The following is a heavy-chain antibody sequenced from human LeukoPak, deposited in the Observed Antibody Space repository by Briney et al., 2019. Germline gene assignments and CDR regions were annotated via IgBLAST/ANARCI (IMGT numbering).Heavy chain of an antibody. V-gene: IGHV1-24*01. CDR2: FDPEDGET. Sequence: ASVKVSCKVSGYTLTELSMHWVRQAPGKGLEWMGGFDPEDGETIYAQKFQGRVTMTRNTSISTAYMELSSLRSEDTAVYYCAKSIEKADYYGSGSYYYWGQGTLVTVSS. D-gene: IGHD3-10*01. CDR3: AKSIEKADYYGSGSYYY. J-gene: IGHJ4*02. CDR1: GYTLTELS.